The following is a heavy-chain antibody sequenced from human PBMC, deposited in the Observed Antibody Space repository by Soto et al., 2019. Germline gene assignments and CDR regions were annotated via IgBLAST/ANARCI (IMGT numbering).Heavy chain of an antibody. CDR1: GFTFSSYS. J-gene: IGHJ4*02. V-gene: IGHV3-21*01. CDR2: ISSSSSYI. Sequence: GGSLRLSCAASGFTFSSYSMNWVRQAPGKGLEWVSSISSSSSYIYYADSVKGRFTISRDNAKNSLYLQMNSLRAEDTAVYYCARVKDTAMVPYYFDYWGQGTLVTVSP. CDR3: ARVKDTAMVPYYFDY. D-gene: IGHD5-18*01.